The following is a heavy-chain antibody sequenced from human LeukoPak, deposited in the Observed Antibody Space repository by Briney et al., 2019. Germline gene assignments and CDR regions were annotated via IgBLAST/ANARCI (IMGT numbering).Heavy chain of an antibody. CDR3: ARAGIAAAGSNFQH. V-gene: IGHV4-34*01. Sequence: NSGGSLRLSCAASGFTVSSNFMSWVRQPPGKGLEWIGEINHSGSTNYNPSLKSRVTISVDTSKNQFSLKLSSVTAADTAVYYCARAGIAAAGSNFQHWGQGTLVTVSS. CDR2: INHSGST. CDR1: GFTVSSNF. D-gene: IGHD6-13*01. J-gene: IGHJ1*01.